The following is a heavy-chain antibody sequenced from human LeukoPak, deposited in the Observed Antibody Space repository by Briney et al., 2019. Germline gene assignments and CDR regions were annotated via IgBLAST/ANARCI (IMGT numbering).Heavy chain of an antibody. J-gene: IGHJ6*02. CDR2: INPSGGST. V-gene: IGHV1-46*01. D-gene: IGHD3-9*01. CDR1: GYTFTSYY. Sequence: ASVKVSCKASGYTFTSYYMHWVRQAPGQGLEWMGIINPSGGSTSYAQKFQGRVTMTRDTSTSTVYMELSSLRSEDTAVYCCARDLSGYTLYYYYGMDVWGQGTTVTVSS. CDR3: ARDLSGYTLYYYYGMDV.